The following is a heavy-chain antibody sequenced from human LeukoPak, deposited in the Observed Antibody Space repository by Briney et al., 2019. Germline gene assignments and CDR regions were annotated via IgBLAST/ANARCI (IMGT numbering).Heavy chain of an antibody. CDR1: GFTFSSYA. CDR3: ASHCSGGSCYF. CDR2: ISGRGSST. J-gene: IGHJ4*02. V-gene: IGHV3-23*01. Sequence: GGSLRLSCAASGFTFSSYAMSWVRQAPGKGLEWVSAISGRGSSTYYANSVKGRFTISRDNSKNTLYLQVNSLRAEDTAVYYCASHCSGGSCYFWGQGTLVSVSS. D-gene: IGHD2-15*01.